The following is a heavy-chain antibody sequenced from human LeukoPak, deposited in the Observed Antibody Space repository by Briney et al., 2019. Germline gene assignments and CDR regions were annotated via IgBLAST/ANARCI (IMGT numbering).Heavy chain of an antibody. CDR1: GGSISSYY. CDR2: IYYSGST. J-gene: IGHJ4*02. D-gene: IGHD2-15*01. CDR3: ARGALVVVAANYFDY. V-gene: IGHV4-59*01. Sequence: PSETLSLTCTVSGGSISSYYWSWIRQPPGKGLEWIGYIYYSGSTNYNPSLRSRVTISVDTSKNQFSLKLSSVTAADTAVYYCARGALVVVAANYFDYWGQGTLVTVSS.